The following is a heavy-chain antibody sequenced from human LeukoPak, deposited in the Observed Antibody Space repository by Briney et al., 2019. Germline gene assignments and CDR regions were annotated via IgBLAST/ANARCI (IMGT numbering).Heavy chain of an antibody. CDR3: ARGPPPYYMDV. J-gene: IGHJ6*03. V-gene: IGHV4-34*01. Sequence: SETLSLTCAVYGGSFSGYYWSCIPPPPEKGVEWIGKINHTGSTNHNPSLKSRVTISIDTSKNQFSPKLSSVTAADTAVYYCARGPPPYYMDVWGKGTTVTVS. CDR1: GGSFSGYY. CDR2: INHTGST.